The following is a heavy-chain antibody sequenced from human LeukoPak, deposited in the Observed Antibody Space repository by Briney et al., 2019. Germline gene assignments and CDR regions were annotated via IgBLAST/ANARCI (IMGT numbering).Heavy chain of an antibody. D-gene: IGHD3-10*01. V-gene: IGHV4-34*01. CDR3: ARGSVTMVRGVIIH. Sequence: SETLSLTCAVYGLSFSGYYWSWIRQPPGKGLEWIGEINHSGSTNYNPSLKSRVIISVDTSKNQFCLKLSSVPAADTAVYYCARGSVTMVRGVIIHWGRGTLVTVSS. CDR2: INHSGST. CDR1: GLSFSGYY. J-gene: IGHJ4*02.